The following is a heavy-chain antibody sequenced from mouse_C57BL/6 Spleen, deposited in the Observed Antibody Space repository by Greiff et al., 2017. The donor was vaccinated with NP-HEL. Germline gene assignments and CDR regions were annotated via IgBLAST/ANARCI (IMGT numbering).Heavy chain of an antibody. D-gene: IGHD4-1*01. CDR2: ISSGSSTI. J-gene: IGHJ1*03. CDR1: GFTFSDYG. CDR3: AIWAYWYFVV. Sequence: DVQLVESGGGLVKPGGSLKLSCAASGFTFSDYGMHWVRQAPEKGLEWVAYISSGSSTIYYADTVKGRFTISRDKAKNTLFLQMTSLRYEDTAMYYCAIWAYWYFVVWGTGTTVTVSS. V-gene: IGHV5-17*01.